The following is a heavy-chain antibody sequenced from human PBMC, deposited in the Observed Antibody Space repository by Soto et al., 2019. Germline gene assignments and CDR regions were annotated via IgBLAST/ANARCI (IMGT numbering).Heavy chain of an antibody. CDR2: IKSKTDGGTT. CDR1: GFTFSNAW. V-gene: IGHV3-15*07. Sequence: GGSLRLSCAASGFTFSNAWMNWVRQAPGKGLEWVGRIKSKTDGGTTDYAAPVKGRFTISRDDSKNTLYLQMNSLKTEDTAVYYCTTVDSGSYYGRGYYYYYGMDVWGQGTTVTVSS. D-gene: IGHD3-10*01. J-gene: IGHJ6*02. CDR3: TTVDSGSYYGRGYYYYYGMDV.